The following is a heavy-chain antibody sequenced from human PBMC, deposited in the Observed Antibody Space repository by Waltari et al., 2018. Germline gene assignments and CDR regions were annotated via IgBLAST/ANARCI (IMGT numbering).Heavy chain of an antibody. CDR3: ARDAIRAALDH. D-gene: IGHD6-25*01. J-gene: IGHJ4*02. CDR2: IYHNGST. V-gene: IGHV4-4*02. CDR1: GGSLRRTNW. Sequence: QVQLQESGPGLVKPSGTLSLTCAVSGGSLRRTNWWSWVAQPPGRGLEWIGEIYHNGSTSYNPSLGRRVTVSVDKSKNQFSLKVTSVTAADTAVYYCARDAIRAALDHWGPGILVTVSS.